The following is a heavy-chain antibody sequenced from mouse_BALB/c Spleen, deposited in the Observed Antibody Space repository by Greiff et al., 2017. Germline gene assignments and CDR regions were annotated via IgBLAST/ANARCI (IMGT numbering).Heavy chain of an antibody. J-gene: IGHJ2*01. Sequence: EVQLQQSGAELVKPGASVKLSCTASGFYIKDTYMHWVKQRPEQGLEWIGRIEPANGNTKYDPKFQGKATITADTSSNTAYLQLSSLTSEDTAVYYCARYGNYDYWGQGTTLTVSS. V-gene: IGHV14-3*02. D-gene: IGHD2-1*01. CDR3: ARYGNYDY. CDR2: IEPANGNT. CDR1: GFYIKDTY.